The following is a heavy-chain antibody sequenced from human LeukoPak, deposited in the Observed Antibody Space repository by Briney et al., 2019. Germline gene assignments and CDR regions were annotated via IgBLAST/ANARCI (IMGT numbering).Heavy chain of an antibody. D-gene: IGHD3-10*01. J-gene: IGHJ4*02. Sequence: GGSLRLSCAASGFTFSSYAMHWVRQAPGKGLEWVAVISYDGSNKYYADSVKGRFTISRDNSKNTLYLQMNSLRAEDTAVYYCAREIVLAFYGSGSYFDYWGQGTLVTVSS. CDR1: GFTFSSYA. V-gene: IGHV3-30-3*01. CDR3: AREIVLAFYGSGSYFDY. CDR2: ISYDGSNK.